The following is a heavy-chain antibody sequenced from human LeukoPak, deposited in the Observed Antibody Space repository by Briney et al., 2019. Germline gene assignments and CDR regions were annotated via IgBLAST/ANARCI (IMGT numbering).Heavy chain of an antibody. V-gene: IGHV1-18*01. CDR1: GYTFTSYG. J-gene: IGHJ5*02. CDR2: ISAYNGNT. D-gene: IGHD3-3*01. Sequence: ASVKVSCKASGYTFTSYGISWVRQAPGQGLEWMGWISAYNGNTNYAQKLQGRVTMTTDTSTSAAYMELRSLRSDDTAVYYCARGPDFWSGKTSNWFDPWGQGTLVTVSS. CDR3: ARGPDFWSGKTSNWFDP.